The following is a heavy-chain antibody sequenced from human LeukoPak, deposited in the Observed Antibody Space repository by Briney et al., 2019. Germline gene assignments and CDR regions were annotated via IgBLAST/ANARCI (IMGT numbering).Heavy chain of an antibody. CDR2: INPSGGST. CDR1: GYTFTSYY. V-gene: IGHV1-46*01. CDR3: ARDIRILWFGELLVWFDP. Sequence: ASVKVSCKASGYTFTSYYMHWVRQAPGQGLEWMGIINPSGGSTSYAQKFQGRVTMTRDTSTSTVYMELSSLRSEDTAVYYCARDIRILWFGELLVWFDPWGQGTLVTVSS. D-gene: IGHD3-10*01. J-gene: IGHJ5*02.